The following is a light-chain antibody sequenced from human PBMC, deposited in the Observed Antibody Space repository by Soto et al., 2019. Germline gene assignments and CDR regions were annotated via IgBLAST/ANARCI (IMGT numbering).Light chain of an antibody. V-gene: IGKV3D-15*01. Sequence: TVMTHSPATLSVSPGYGSTLSVCSSQSVSSKLAWYQQKPGQAPRLLIYGASTRATGIPARFSGSGSGTEFTLTISSLQSEDFAVYYCQQYNNWPPITFGQGTRLEI. CDR1: QSVSSK. CDR2: GAS. CDR3: QQYNNWPPIT. J-gene: IGKJ5*01.